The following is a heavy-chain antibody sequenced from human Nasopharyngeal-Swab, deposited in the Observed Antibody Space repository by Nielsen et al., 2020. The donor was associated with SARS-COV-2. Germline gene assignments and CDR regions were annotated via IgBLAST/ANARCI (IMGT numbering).Heavy chain of an antibody. CDR2: LGVGGGPT. CDR1: GFSFSTHA. V-gene: IGHV3-23*01. CDR3: ARHSASYGGGDY. Sequence: GGSLRLSCAASGFSFSTHAMTWIRQAPGKGLEWVSSLGVGGGPTYYADSAKGRFTISRDSAENSLYLQMNSLRAEDTAVYYCARHSASYGGGDYWGQGTLVTVSS. D-gene: IGHD4/OR15-4a*01. J-gene: IGHJ4*02.